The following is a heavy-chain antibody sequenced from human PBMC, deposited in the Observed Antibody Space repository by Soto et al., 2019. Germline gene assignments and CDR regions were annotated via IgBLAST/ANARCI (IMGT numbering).Heavy chain of an antibody. D-gene: IGHD3-3*01. CDR3: ARTSIFGVVLNAFDI. V-gene: IGHV4-31*03. CDR2: ISYRGST. CDR1: GGSFSGGGYY. J-gene: IGHJ3*02. Sequence: QVQLQESGPGLVKPSQTLSLTCTVSGGSFSGGGYYWSWIRQHPGKGLEWMGYISYRGSTKYKPSLQSRITVSIDTSKNHFSLGLTSVTAADTAIYFCARTSIFGVVLNAFDIWGQGTLVTVSS.